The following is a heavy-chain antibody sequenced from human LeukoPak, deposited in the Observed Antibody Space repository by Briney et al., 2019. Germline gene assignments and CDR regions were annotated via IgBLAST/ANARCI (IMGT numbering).Heavy chain of an antibody. V-gene: IGHV3-7*01. J-gene: IGHJ4*02. Sequence: GGSLRLSXAASGFTFSNYWMNWVRQAPGKGLEWVASIKQDGGEKYYLDSVKGRFSISRDNAKNSLFLQMNSLRAEDTAVYNCAGSRGYCSGGSCYFDYWGQGTLVTVSS. CDR3: AGSRGYCSGGSCYFDY. D-gene: IGHD2-15*01. CDR1: GFTFSNYW. CDR2: IKQDGGEK.